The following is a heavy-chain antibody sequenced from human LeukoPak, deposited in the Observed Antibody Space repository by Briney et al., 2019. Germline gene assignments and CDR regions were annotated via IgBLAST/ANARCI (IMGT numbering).Heavy chain of an antibody. J-gene: IGHJ4*02. D-gene: IGHD3-22*01. CDR1: GFTFSSSW. V-gene: IGHV3-7*01. CDR2: IKQDGSEK. CDR3: TKYYYDSSGYYPTFDY. Sequence: GGSLRLSCVASGFTFSSSWMSWVRQAPGKGLEWVANIKQDGSEKSYVESVKGRFTISRDNAKNSLYLQMNSLRAEDTAVYYCTKYYYDSSGYYPTFDYWGQGTLVTVSS.